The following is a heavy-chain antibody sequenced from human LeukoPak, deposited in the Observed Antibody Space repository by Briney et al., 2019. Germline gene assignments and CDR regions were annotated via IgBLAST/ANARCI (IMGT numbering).Heavy chain of an antibody. CDR2: INVNSGGT. CDR3: AKDSNHSSGYCYY. J-gene: IGHJ4*02. CDR1: GYTFTDYY. Sequence: GSVKVSCKASGYTFTDYYMHWVRQAPGQGLEWMGWINVNSGGTDYAQRFQGRVTMTRDTSISTAYMELSRLSSDDTAVYYCAKDSNHSSGYCYYWGQGTLVTVSS. V-gene: IGHV1-2*02. D-gene: IGHD3-22*01.